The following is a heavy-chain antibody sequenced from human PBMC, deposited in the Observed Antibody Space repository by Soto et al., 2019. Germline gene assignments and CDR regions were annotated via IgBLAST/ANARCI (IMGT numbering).Heavy chain of an antibody. CDR3: AKDRPQEPYYYDSSGYFDY. Sequence: GGSLRLSCAASGFTFSSYAMSWVRQAPGKGLEWVSAISGSGGSTYYADSVKGRFTISRDNSKNTLYLQMNSLRAEETTVYYGAKDRPQEPYYYDSSGYFDYWGQGTLVTVSS. V-gene: IGHV3-23*01. D-gene: IGHD3-22*01. CDR1: GFTFSSYA. J-gene: IGHJ4*02. CDR2: ISGSGGST.